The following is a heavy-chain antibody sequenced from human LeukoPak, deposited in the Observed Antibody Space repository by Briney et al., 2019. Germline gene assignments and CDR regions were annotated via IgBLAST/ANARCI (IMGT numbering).Heavy chain of an antibody. CDR2: IYSGGST. D-gene: IGHD1-7*01. Sequence: GGSLRLSCAASGFTVSSNYMSWVRQAPGKGLEWVSVIYSGGSTYYADSVKGRFTISRDNSKNTLYLQMNSLRAEDTAVYYCAKDLGITGTTIPYYFDCWGQGILVTVSS. V-gene: IGHV3-53*01. J-gene: IGHJ4*02. CDR1: GFTVSSNY. CDR3: AKDLGITGTTIPYYFDC.